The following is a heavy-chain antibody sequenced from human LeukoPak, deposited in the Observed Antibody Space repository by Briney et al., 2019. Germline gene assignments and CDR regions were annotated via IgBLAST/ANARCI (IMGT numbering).Heavy chain of an antibody. CDR1: GFTFSSYA. V-gene: IGHV3-23*01. CDR2: ISGSGGST. Sequence: GGSLRLSCAASGFTFSSYAMSWVRQAPGKGLEWVSAISGSGGSTYYADSVKGRFTISRDNSKNTLYLQMNSPRAEDTAVYYCANRAYDSSGYYFDYWGQGTLVTVSS. CDR3: ANRAYDSSGYYFDY. D-gene: IGHD3-22*01. J-gene: IGHJ4*02.